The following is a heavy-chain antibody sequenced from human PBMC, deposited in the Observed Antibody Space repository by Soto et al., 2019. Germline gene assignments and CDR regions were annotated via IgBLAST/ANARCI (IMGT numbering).Heavy chain of an antibody. J-gene: IGHJ1*01. Sequence: QVQLVQSGAEVKKPGSSVKVSCKASGGTFNNYAVSWVRQAPGQGLEWMGGIVPIFGTAIYAQKFQGRVTITAEVSTSTSYMELSSLRSEDTAVYYCARGNYASSGHPEYFQQWCQGTLVTVSS. CDR2: IVPIFGTA. CDR1: GGTFNNYA. CDR3: ARGNYASSGHPEYFQQ. V-gene: IGHV1-69*01. D-gene: IGHD3-22*01.